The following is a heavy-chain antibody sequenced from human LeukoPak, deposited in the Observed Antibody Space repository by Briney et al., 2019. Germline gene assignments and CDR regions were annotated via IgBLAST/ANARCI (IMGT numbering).Heavy chain of an antibody. CDR2: IYYSGST. V-gene: IGHV4-39*01. D-gene: IGHD3-22*01. CDR1: GGSISSSSYY. J-gene: IGHJ6*02. Sequence: PSETLSLTCTVSGGSISSSSYYWGWIRQPPVKGLEWIGSIYYSGSTYYNPSLKSRVTISVDTSKNQFSLKLSSVTAADTAVYYCARSVAYYYDSSGYYSYYYYGMDVWGQGTTVTVSS. CDR3: ARSVAYYYDSSGYYSYYYYGMDV.